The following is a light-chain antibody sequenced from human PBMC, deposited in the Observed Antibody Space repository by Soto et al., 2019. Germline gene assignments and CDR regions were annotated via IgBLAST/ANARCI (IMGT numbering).Light chain of an antibody. Sequence: QLVLTQSPSASASLGASVKLTCTLSSGHSSYAIAWHQQQPEKGPRYLMKLNSDGSHSKGDEIPDRFSGSSSGAERYLTISGLQSEDAADYYCQTWGTGIVVFGGGTQLTVL. CDR2: LNSDGSH. V-gene: IGLV4-69*01. CDR1: SGHSSYA. J-gene: IGLJ2*01. CDR3: QTWGTGIVV.